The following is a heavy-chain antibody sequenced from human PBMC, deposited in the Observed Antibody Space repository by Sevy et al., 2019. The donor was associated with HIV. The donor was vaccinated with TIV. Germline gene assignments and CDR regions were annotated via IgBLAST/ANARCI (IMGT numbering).Heavy chain of an antibody. D-gene: IGHD2-2*01. J-gene: IGHJ6*03. CDR2: ISGSGGST. CDR3: AFSSAGYCSSTSCPHYYYYYYMDV. V-gene: IGHV3-23*01. Sequence: GGSLRLSCAASGFTFSSYAMSWVRQAPGKGLEWVSAISGSGGSTYYADSVKGRFTISGDNSKNTLYLQMNSLRAEDTAVYYCAFSSAGYCSSTSCPHYYYYYYMDVWGKGTTVTVSS. CDR1: GFTFSSYA.